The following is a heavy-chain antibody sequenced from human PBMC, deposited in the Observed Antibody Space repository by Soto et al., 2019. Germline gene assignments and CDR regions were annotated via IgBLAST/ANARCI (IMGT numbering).Heavy chain of an antibody. J-gene: IGHJ4*02. CDR3: AGDASVADAIVDF. Sequence: EVQLVESGGGLVKPGGSLRLSCAASGFTFRNAWMSWVRQSPGKGLEWVGRIRSKTDGGTAVYAAPVEGRVTISRDDSKNTLYLQMNSLRTEDTAVYFCAGDASVADAIVDFWGQGTLVTVSS. D-gene: IGHD2-15*01. CDR2: IRSKTDGGTA. CDR1: GFTFRNAW. V-gene: IGHV3-15*01.